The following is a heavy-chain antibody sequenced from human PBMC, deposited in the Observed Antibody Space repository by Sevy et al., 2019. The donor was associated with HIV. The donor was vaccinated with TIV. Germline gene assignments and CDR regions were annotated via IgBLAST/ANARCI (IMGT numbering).Heavy chain of an antibody. CDR2: INTNTGNP. J-gene: IGHJ4*02. V-gene: IGHV7-4-1*02. D-gene: IGHD3-22*01. CDR3: ARDLYYDSSAYSDY. CDR1: GYTFSSYA. Sequence: ASGKVSCKASGYTFSSYAMNWVRQAPGQGLEWMGWINTNTGNPTYAQGFTGRYVFSLDTSVSTAYLQISSLKAEDTAVYYCARDLYYDSSAYSDYWGQGTLVTVSS.